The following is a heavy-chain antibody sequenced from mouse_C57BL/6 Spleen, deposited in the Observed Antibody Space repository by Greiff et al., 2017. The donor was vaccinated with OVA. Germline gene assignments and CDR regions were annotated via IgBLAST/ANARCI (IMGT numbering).Heavy chain of an antibody. CDR3: ARDLLNHYAMDY. J-gene: IGHJ4*01. Sequence: QVQLQQPGAELVKPGASVKMSCKASGYTFTSYWITWVKQRPGQGLEWIGDIYPGSGSTNYNEKFKSKATLTVDTSSSPAYMQLSSLTSEDSAVYYCARDLLNHYAMDYWGQGTSVTVSS. CDR2: IYPGSGST. D-gene: IGHD2-10*01. CDR1: GYTFTSYW. V-gene: IGHV1-55*01.